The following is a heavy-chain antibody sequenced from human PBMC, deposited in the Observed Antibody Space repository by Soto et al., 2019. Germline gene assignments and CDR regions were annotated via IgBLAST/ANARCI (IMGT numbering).Heavy chain of an antibody. D-gene: IGHD2-2*01. CDR1: GFTFSSYG. CDR2: IWYDGSNK. CDR3: ARDPGSTSFYYYYYMDV. J-gene: IGHJ6*03. Sequence: QVQLVESGGGVVQPGRSLRLSCAASGFTFSSYGMHWVRQAPGKGLEWVAVIWYDGSNKYYADSVKGRFTISRDNSKNTLYLQMNSLRAEDTAVYYCARDPGSTSFYYYYYMDVWGKGTTVTVSS. V-gene: IGHV3-33*01.